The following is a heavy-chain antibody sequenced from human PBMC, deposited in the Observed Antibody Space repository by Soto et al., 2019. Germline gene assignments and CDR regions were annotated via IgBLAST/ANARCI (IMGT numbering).Heavy chain of an antibody. J-gene: IGHJ6*02. V-gene: IGHV1-18*01. D-gene: IGHD4-17*01. CDR3: AREGMATVTRYEMAYGMDV. CDR2: IRAYNGNT. Sequence: ASVKVSCKASGYTFTSYGISWVRQAPGQGLEWMGCIRAYNGNTNYAQKLQGRVTMTTDTSTSTAYMELRSLRSDDTAVYYCAREGMATVTRYEMAYGMDVWGQGTTVTVSS. CDR1: GYTFTSYG.